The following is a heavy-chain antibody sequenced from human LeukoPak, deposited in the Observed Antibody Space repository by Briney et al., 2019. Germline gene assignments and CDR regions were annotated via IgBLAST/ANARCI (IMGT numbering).Heavy chain of an antibody. CDR1: GGSISSYY. J-gene: IGHJ6*03. Sequence: KTSETLSLTCTVSGGSISSYYWSWIRQPPGKGLEWIGYIYYSGSTNYNPSLKSRVTISVDTSKNQFSLKLSSVTAADTAVYYCARTTEGYCRGRSCYSYYYYMDVWGKGTTVTVSS. CDR2: IYYSGST. D-gene: IGHD2-15*01. CDR3: ARTTEGYCRGRSCYSYYYYMDV. V-gene: IGHV4-59*01.